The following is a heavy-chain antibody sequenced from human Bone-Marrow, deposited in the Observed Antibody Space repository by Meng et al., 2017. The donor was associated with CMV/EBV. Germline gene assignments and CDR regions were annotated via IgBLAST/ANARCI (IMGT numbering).Heavy chain of an antibody. V-gene: IGHV3-7*01. Sequence: GGSLRLSCAGSGFTFSYSWMSWVRQAPGKGLERVANIKQDGSEKYYVDSVKGRFTISRDNAKNSLYLQMNSLRAEDTAVYYCARDEYWGQGTRVTGSS. CDR1: GFTFSYSW. CDR2: IKQDGSEK. J-gene: IGHJ4*02. CDR3: ARDEY.